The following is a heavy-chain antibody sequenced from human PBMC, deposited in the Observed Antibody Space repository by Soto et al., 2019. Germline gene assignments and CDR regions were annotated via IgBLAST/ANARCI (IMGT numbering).Heavy chain of an antibody. J-gene: IGHJ6*02. CDR2: IIPIFGTA. CDR3: ARDHFNGVTRYYYYYGMDV. D-gene: IGHD2-2*01. CDR1: GGTFSSYA. Sequence: GASVKVSCKASGGTFSSYAISWVRQAPGQGLEWMGGIIPIFGTANYAQKFQGRVTITADESTSTAYMELSSLRSEDTAVYYCARDHFNGVTRYYYYYGMDVWGQGTTVTVSS. V-gene: IGHV1-69*13.